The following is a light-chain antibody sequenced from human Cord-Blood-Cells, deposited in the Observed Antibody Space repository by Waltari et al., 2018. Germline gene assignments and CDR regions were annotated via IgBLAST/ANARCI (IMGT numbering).Light chain of an antibody. J-gene: IGKJ2*01. V-gene: IGKV3-20*01. CDR1: QSVSSSY. CDR2: GAS. Sequence: EIVLTQSPGTLSLSTGERATLSCRASQSVSSSYLAWYQQKPGQAPRLLIYGASSRATGIPDRFSGSGSGTDFTLTISRLEPEDFAVYYCQQYGSSPYTFGQGTKLESK. CDR3: QQYGSSPYT.